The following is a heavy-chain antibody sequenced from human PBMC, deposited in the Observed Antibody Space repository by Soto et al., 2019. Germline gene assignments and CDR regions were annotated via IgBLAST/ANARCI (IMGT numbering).Heavy chain of an antibody. D-gene: IGHD3-22*01. J-gene: IGHJ3*02. Sequence: QAQLQESGPGLVTPSGTLSLTCAVSGSSTSSSNWWSWVRQPPGKGLEWIGAIYHSGSTNYNPSLKSPVTISVDNSKSQFSLKLSSVTAEHTAVDYCSRYYYDSTGWDVCDMWGQWTMVTVS. V-gene: IGHV4-4*02. CDR2: IYHSGST. CDR1: GSSTSSSNW. CDR3: SRYYYDSTGWDVCDM.